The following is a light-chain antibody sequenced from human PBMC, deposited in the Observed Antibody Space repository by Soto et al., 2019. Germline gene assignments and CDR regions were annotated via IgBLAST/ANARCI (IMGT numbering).Light chain of an antibody. V-gene: IGLV2-14*01. Sequence: QSVLPQPASVSGSPGQSITLSCTGTSSDVGGYNYVSWYQQHPGKAPKLMIYEVSNRPSGVSNSFSGSKSGNTASLTIFGLQAEDEADYYCSSYTSSSTLVFGGGTKLTVL. CDR3: SSYTSSSTLV. CDR2: EVS. CDR1: SSDVGGYNY. J-gene: IGLJ2*01.